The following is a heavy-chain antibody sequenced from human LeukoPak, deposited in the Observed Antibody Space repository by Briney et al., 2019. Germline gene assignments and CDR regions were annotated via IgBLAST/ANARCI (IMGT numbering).Heavy chain of an antibody. CDR2: IYYSGST. CDR1: GGSISSNSYY. D-gene: IGHD1-26*01. CDR3: AVLPPATNFDY. Sequence: PSETLSLTCTVSGGSISSNSYYWGWIRQPPGKGLEWIGSIYYSGSTYYNPSLKSRVTISVDTSKNQFSLKLSSVTAADTAVYYCAVLPPATNFDYWGQGTLVTVSS. V-gene: IGHV4-39*01. J-gene: IGHJ4*02.